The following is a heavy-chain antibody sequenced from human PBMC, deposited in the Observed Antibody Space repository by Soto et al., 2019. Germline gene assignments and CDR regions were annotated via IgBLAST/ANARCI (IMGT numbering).Heavy chain of an antibody. Sequence: PGGSLRLSCAASGFTFSDYYMSWIRQAPGKGLEWVSYISSSGSTIYYADSVKGRFTISRDNAKNSLYLQMNSLRAEDTAVYYCARSYGSGSYYNLEPFDYWGQGTLVTVSS. CDR2: ISSSGSTI. V-gene: IGHV3-11*01. CDR3: ARSYGSGSYYNLEPFDY. D-gene: IGHD3-10*01. J-gene: IGHJ4*02. CDR1: GFTFSDYY.